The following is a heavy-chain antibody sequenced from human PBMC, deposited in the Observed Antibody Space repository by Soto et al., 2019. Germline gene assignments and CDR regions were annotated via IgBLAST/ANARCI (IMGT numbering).Heavy chain of an antibody. D-gene: IGHD1-26*01. CDR1: GGSIRSSSYY. J-gene: IGHJ6*02. CDR2: IYYTGST. Sequence: SETLSLTCTVSGGSIRSSSYYWDWIRQSPGEGLEWIGHIYYTGSTYYIPSLKSRVTISIDTSKNQFSLKLTSVTATDTAVYYCGRRPKSGSFHYYGVDVWGQGTTVTVSS. CDR3: GRRPKSGSFHYYGVDV. V-gene: IGHV4-39*01.